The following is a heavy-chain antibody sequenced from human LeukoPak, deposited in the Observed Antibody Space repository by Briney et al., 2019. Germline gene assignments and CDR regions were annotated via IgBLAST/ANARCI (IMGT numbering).Heavy chain of an antibody. CDR1: GGSISSYY. Sequence: PSETLSLTCTVSGGSISSYYWGWIRQPPGKGLEWIGSIYYSGSTYYNPSLKSRVTISVDTSKNQFSLKLSPVTAADTAVYYCARDHYYDSSGSPHAFDIWGQGTMVTVSS. J-gene: IGHJ3*02. V-gene: IGHV4-39*02. CDR3: ARDHYYDSSGSPHAFDI. CDR2: IYYSGST. D-gene: IGHD3-22*01.